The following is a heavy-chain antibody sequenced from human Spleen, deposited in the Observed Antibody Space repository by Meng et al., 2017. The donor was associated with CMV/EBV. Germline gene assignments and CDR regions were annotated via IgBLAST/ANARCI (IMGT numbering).Heavy chain of an antibody. CDR3: ARDDANYYGSGNGMDV. J-gene: IGHJ6*02. V-gene: IGHV1-69*05. D-gene: IGHD3-10*01. CDR1: GGTFSSFS. CDR2: IIPLFGIA. Sequence: SVKVSCKASGGTFSSFSFSWMRQAPGQGLEWVGGIIPLFGIANYAQKFQGRVTITTDESTSTAYMSLSSLRSEDTAVYYCARDDANYYGSGNGMDVWGQGTTVTVSS.